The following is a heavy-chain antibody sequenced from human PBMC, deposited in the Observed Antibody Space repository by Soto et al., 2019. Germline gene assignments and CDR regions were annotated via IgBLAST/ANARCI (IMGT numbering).Heavy chain of an antibody. Sequence: ASVKVSCKASGYTFTSYDINWVRQATGQGLEWMGWMNPNSGNTGYAQKFQGRVTMTRNTSISTAYMELSSLRAEDTALYYCAARKGGWNCSGGSCYSGYYYYYMDVWGKGTTVTVSS. V-gene: IGHV1-8*01. J-gene: IGHJ6*03. CDR2: MNPNSGNT. CDR3: AARKGGWNCSGGSCYSGYYYYYMDV. CDR1: GYTFTSYD. D-gene: IGHD2-15*01.